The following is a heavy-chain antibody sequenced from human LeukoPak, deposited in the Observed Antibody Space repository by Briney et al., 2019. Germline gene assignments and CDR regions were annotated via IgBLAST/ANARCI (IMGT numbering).Heavy chain of an antibody. CDR3: AKWGLLWFGSYFDY. CDR1: GFSFSSYA. Sequence: GGSLRLSCAPSGFSFSSYAMSCVRQAPGKGLEWVSAISGSGGSTYYADSVKGRFTISRDNSKNTLYLQMNSLRAEDTAVYYCAKWGLLWFGSYFDYWGQGTLVTVSS. D-gene: IGHD3-10*01. V-gene: IGHV3-23*01. J-gene: IGHJ4*02. CDR2: ISGSGGST.